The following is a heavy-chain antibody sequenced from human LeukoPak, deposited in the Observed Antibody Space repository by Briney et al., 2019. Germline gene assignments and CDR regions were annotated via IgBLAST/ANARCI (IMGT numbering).Heavy chain of an antibody. J-gene: IGHJ4*02. V-gene: IGHV4-59*01. D-gene: IGHD3-10*01. CDR2: IYYSGST. Sequence: PSETLSLTCTVSGGSISSYYWSWIRQPPGKGLEWIGYIYYSGSTNHNPSLKSRVTISVDTSKNQFSLKLSSVTAADTAVYYCARVGFYYGSGAPTGHFDYWGQGTLVTVSS. CDR1: GGSISSYY. CDR3: ARVGFYYGSGAPTGHFDY.